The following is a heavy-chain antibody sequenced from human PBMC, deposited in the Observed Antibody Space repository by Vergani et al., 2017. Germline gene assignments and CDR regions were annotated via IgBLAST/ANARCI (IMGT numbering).Heavy chain of an antibody. J-gene: IGHJ4*02. Sequence: EVQLVESGGGLVKPGGSLRLSCAASGFTFSNAWMSWVRQAPGKGLEWVGRIKGNADGRTTDYAAPVKVRITIARDESKITLYLQINRLKTKDTAVYYCTSLTQDYWDRGMLVVVSA. CDR3: TSLTQDY. CDR1: GFTFSNAW. D-gene: IGHD3-9*01. V-gene: IGHV3-15*01. CDR2: IKGNADGRTT.